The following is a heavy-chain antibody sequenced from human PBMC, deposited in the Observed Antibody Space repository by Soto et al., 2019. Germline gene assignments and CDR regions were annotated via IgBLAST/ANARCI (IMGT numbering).Heavy chain of an antibody. CDR3: ARWSSSWGMDV. CDR1: GFTFSSYE. D-gene: IGHD6-13*01. CDR2: ISSSGSTI. J-gene: IGHJ6*02. Sequence: GGSLRLSCAASGFTFSSYEMNWVRQAPGKGLEWVSYISSSGSTIYYADSVKGRFTISRDNAKNSLYLQMNSLRAEDTAVYYCARWSSSWGMDVWGQGTTVTVSS. V-gene: IGHV3-48*03.